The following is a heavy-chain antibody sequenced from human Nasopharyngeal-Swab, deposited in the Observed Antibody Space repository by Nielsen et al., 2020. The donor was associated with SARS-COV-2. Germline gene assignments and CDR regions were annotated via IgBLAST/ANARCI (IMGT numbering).Heavy chain of an antibody. D-gene: IGHD2-2*01. Sequence: GGSLRLSCAASGFTFSSYAMHWVRQAPGKGLEWVALIWDIGDNKYYADSVKGRFTISRDNSKNTLYLQMNSLRAEDTAVYYCAADIVVLPAVNLGDYYALDVWGPGTTVTVSS. CDR1: GFTFSSYA. CDR3: AADIVVLPAVNLGDYYALDV. V-gene: IGHV3-33*01. J-gene: IGHJ6*02. CDR2: IWDIGDNK.